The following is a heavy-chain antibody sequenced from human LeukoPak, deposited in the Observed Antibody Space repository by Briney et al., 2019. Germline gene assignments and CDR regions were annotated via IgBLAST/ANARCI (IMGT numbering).Heavy chain of an antibody. CDR3: ARHEAGVVVAATRRFDP. CDR2: IYTSGST. CDR1: GGSISSGSYY. D-gene: IGHD2-15*01. Sequence: SETLSLTCTVSGGSISSGSYYWSWIRQPAGKGLEWIGRIYTSGSTNYNPSLKGRVTISLDTSKNQFSLKLSSVTAADTAVYYCARHEAGVVVAATRRFDPWGQGTLVTVSS. V-gene: IGHV4-61*02. J-gene: IGHJ5*02.